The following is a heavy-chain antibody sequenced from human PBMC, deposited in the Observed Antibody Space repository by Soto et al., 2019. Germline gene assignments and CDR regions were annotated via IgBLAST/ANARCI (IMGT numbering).Heavy chain of an antibody. CDR3: AKDRSIAVAGTGNPFDY. CDR2: ISGSGGST. Sequence: GSLRLSCAASGFTFSSYGMSWVRQAPGKGLEWVSAISGSGGSTYYADSVKGRFTISRDNSKNTLYLQMNSLRAEDTAVYYCAKDRSIAVAGTGNPFDYWGQGTLVTVSS. V-gene: IGHV3-23*01. J-gene: IGHJ4*02. D-gene: IGHD6-19*01. CDR1: GFTFSSYG.